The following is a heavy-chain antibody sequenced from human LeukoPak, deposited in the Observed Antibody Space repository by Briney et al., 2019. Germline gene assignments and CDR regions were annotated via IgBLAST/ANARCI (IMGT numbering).Heavy chain of an antibody. V-gene: IGHV4-39*01. D-gene: IGHD6-19*01. CDR1: GGSISSSSYY. J-gene: IGHJ4*02. CDR2: IYYSGST. CDR3: ASNIAVATVTDY. Sequence: PSETLSLTCTVSGGSISSSSYYWGWIRQPPGNWLEWLGSIYYSGSTYYNPSLKSRVTISVDPPKNQFSLKLSSVTAAGTAVYYCASNIAVATVTDYWGQGTLVTVSS.